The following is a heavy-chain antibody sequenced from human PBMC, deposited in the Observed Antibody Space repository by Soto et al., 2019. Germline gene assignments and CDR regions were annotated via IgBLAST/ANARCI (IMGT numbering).Heavy chain of an antibody. CDR2: VYYSVST. CDR3: ARVTAASSWLDP. J-gene: IGHJ5*02. V-gene: IGHV4-59*01. CDR1: GGSIFSSY. Sequence: KPSETLSLTCTVSGGSIFSSYWTWIRQPPGKGLEWIGNVYYSVSTNYNPSLKSRITISVDTSKNQFSLNLSSVTAADTAVYYCARVTAASSWLDPSGQGTMVTVSS. D-gene: IGHD2-15*01.